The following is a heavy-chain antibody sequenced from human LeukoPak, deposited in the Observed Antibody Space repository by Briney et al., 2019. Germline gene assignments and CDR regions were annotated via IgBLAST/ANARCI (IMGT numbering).Heavy chain of an antibody. D-gene: IGHD2-2*01. Sequence: ASVNVSCKASGFTFTNYDINWVRQATGQGLEWMGWMNPNSGNTGYTQKFQGRVAMTRDNSITTAYMELSRLRSDDTAVYYCASKGAGYCHSTNCQGAFDIWGQGTMVTVSS. CDR1: GFTFTNYD. CDR2: MNPNSGNT. V-gene: IGHV1-8*01. CDR3: ASKGAGYCHSTNCQGAFDI. J-gene: IGHJ3*02.